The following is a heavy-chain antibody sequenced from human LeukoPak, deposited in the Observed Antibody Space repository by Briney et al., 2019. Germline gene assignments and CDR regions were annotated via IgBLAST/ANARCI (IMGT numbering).Heavy chain of an antibody. CDR3: ARVVNHVPGSDY. J-gene: IGHJ4*02. Sequence: GGSLRLSCSASGFTFSSYPMTWVRQAPGKGLEWVSYISPSSSTIYYADSVQGRFTISRDDAENSLYLQMHSLRAEDTAVYYCARVVNHVPGSDYWGQGTLVTVSS. CDR1: GFTFSSYP. CDR2: ISPSSSTI. V-gene: IGHV3-48*01. D-gene: IGHD2-21*01.